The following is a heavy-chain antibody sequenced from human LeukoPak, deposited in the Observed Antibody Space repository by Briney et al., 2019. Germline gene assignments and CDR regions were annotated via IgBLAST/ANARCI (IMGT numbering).Heavy chain of an antibody. J-gene: IGHJ6*03. CDR3: ARYSSSWFYYYYYMDV. CDR2: IYSGGST. D-gene: IGHD6-13*01. V-gene: IGHV3-53*01. CDR1: GFTVSSNY. Sequence: GGSLRLSCAASGFTVSSNYMSWVRQAPGKGLEWVSVIYSGGSTYYADSVKGRFTISRDNSKNTLYLQMNSLRAEDTAVYYCARYSSSWFYYYYYMDVWAKGPRSPSP.